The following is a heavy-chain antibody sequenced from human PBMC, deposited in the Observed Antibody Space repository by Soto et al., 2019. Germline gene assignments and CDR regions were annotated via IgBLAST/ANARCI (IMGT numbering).Heavy chain of an antibody. Sequence: EVQLLESGGGLVQPGGSLRLSCAASGFTFSSYAMRWVRQAPVKGLEWVSAISGSGDSTYYADSVKGRFTIYRDNSKNTLYQQMNSLRAEDTAVYYCARRGSGSYYDYWGQGTLVTVSS. CDR3: ARRGSGSYYDY. J-gene: IGHJ4*02. V-gene: IGHV3-23*01. D-gene: IGHD1-26*01. CDR2: ISGSGDST. CDR1: GFTFSSYA.